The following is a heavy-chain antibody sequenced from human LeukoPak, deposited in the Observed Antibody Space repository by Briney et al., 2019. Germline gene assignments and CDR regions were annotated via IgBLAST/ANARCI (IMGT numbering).Heavy chain of an antibody. D-gene: IGHD3-3*01. J-gene: IGHJ6*02. CDR2: IIPIFGTA. Sequence: SVKVSCKASGYTFTSYYMHWVRQAPGQGLEWMGGIIPIFGTANYAQKFQGRVTITADESTSTAYMELSSLRSEDTAVYYCARNTIFGVRRVYYYYGMDVWGQGTTVTVSS. CDR1: GYTFTSYY. CDR3: ARNTIFGVRRVYYYYGMDV. V-gene: IGHV1-69*13.